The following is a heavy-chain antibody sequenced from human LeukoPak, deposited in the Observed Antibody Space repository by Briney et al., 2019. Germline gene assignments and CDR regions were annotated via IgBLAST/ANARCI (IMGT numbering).Heavy chain of an antibody. J-gene: IGHJ4*02. Sequence: PSETLSLTCTVSGYSISTGYYWDWIRQPPGKGLEWIGTFYHSGSTNYNPSLKSRVTISVDKSKNQFSLKLSSVTAADTAVYYCVRLYRTAYSSGWYGRGDYWGQGTLVTVSS. CDR2: FYHSGST. CDR3: VRLYRTAYSSGWYGRGDY. CDR1: GYSISTGYY. V-gene: IGHV4-38-2*02. D-gene: IGHD6-19*01.